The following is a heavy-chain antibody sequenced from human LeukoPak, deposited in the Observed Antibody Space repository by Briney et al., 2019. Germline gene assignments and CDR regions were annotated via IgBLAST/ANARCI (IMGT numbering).Heavy chain of an antibody. Sequence: SETLSLTCAVYGGSFSGYYWSWIRQPPGKGLEWIGEINHSGSTNYNPSLKSRVTISVDTSKNQFSLKLSSVTAADTAVYYCARESVEDESYSSGYTEPFDSWGQGTLVTVSS. D-gene: IGHD3-22*01. CDR2: INHSGST. CDR3: ARESVEDESYSSGYTEPFDS. J-gene: IGHJ4*02. CDR1: GGSFSGYY. V-gene: IGHV4-34*01.